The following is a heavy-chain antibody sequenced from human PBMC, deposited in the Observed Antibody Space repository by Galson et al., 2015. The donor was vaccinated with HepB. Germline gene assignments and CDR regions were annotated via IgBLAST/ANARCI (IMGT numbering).Heavy chain of an antibody. Sequence: QSGAEVKKPGASVKVSCKASGGTFSSYTISWVRQAPGQGLEWMGRIIPILGIANYAQKFQGRVTITADKSTSTAYMELSSLRSEDTAVYYCAVKQIIQGYYYGMDVWGQGTTVTVSS. V-gene: IGHV1-69*02. CDR2: IIPILGIA. CDR1: GGTFSSYT. J-gene: IGHJ6*02. CDR3: AVKQIIQGYYYGMDV. D-gene: IGHD1/OR15-1a*01.